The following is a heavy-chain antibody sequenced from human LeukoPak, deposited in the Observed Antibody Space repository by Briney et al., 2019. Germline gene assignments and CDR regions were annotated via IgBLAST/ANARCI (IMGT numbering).Heavy chain of an antibody. CDR1: GYTFTGYY. D-gene: IGHD2-2*01. CDR3: ARTYCSSTSCYDWFDY. CDR2: INPNSGGT. J-gene: IGHJ4*02. V-gene: IGHV1-2*02. Sequence: ASVKVSCKASGYTFTGYYMHWVRQAPGQGLEWMGWINPNSGGTNYAQKFQGRVTMTRDTSISTAYMELSSLRSEDTAVYYCARTYCSSTSCYDWFDYWGQGTLVTVSS.